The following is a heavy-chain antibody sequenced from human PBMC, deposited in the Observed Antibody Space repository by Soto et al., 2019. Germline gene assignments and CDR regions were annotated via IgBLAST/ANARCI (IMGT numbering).Heavy chain of an antibody. D-gene: IGHD3-10*01. CDR2: ISYDGSNK. Sequence: GGSLRLSCAASGFTFSSYGMHWVRQAPGKGLEWVAVISYDGSNKYYADSVKGRFTISRDNSKNTLYLQMNSLRAEDTAVYYCAKDRHAFNYYGSGSYNYWGQGTLVTVSS. CDR3: AKDRHAFNYYGSGSYNY. CDR1: GFTFSSYG. J-gene: IGHJ4*02. V-gene: IGHV3-30*18.